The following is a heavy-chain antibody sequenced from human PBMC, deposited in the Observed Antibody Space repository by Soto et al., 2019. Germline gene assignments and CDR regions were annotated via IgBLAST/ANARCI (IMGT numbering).Heavy chain of an antibody. Sequence: VGSLRLSCAASGFTFSNYGMHWVRQAPGKGLEWVAFISDDGSNKYYADSMKGRFTMSRDNSKRTLYLQMSSLRVEDTAVYYCTERRNVLRFLEWSSGMEVWGQGTTVTVSS. D-gene: IGHD3-3*01. V-gene: IGHV3-30*18. CDR1: GFTFSNYG. J-gene: IGHJ6*02. CDR3: TERRNVLRFLEWSSGMEV. CDR2: ISDDGSNK.